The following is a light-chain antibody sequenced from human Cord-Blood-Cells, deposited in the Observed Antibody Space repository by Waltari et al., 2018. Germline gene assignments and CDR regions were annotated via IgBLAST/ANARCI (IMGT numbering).Light chain of an antibody. J-gene: IGKJ4*01. Sequence: DTVMTQSPDCLAVSMGERATINSKSSQSVLNSSNNKNYLAWYQQKPGQPPKLLIYWASTRESWVPDRVSGGGSGTDFTLTISSLLAEDVAVYYCQQYYSTPLTFGGGTKVEIK. CDR3: QQYYSTPLT. V-gene: IGKV4-1*01. CDR2: WAS. CDR1: QSVLNSSNNKNY.